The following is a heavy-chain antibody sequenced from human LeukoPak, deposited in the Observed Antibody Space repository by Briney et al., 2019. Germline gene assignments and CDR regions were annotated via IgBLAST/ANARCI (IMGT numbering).Heavy chain of an antibody. D-gene: IGHD3-10*01. CDR3: VKVAKYYYGSETYYFFEH. J-gene: IGHJ4*02. V-gene: IGHV3-21*06. Sequence: GGSLRLSCAASGFTFFTYSMNWVRQAPGKGLEWVSSISGDSRYIYYADSMKGRFTISRDNAKNSVFLQMNSLRVEDTGIYYCVKVAKYYYGSETYYFFEHWGQGTPVTASS. CDR2: ISGDSRYI. CDR1: GFTFFTYS.